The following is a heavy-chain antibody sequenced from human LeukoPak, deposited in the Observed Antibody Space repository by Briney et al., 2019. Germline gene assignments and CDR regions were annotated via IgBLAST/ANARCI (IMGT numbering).Heavy chain of an antibody. CDR3: ARDSQYGSGTYYYYGMDV. V-gene: IGHV3-30*04. Sequence: GGSLRLFRAASGFTFSSYAMHWVRQAPGKGLEWVAVISYDGSNKYYADSVKGRFTISRDNSKNTLYLQMNSLRAEDTAVYYCARDSQYGSGTYYYYGMDVWGQGTTVTVSS. CDR1: GFTFSSYA. J-gene: IGHJ6*02. CDR2: ISYDGSNK. D-gene: IGHD3-10*01.